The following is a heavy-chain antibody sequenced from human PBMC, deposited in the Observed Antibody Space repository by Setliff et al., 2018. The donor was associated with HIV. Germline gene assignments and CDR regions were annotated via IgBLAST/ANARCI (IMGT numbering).Heavy chain of an antibody. D-gene: IGHD1-7*01. Sequence: ASVKVSCKASGYTFTTFGISWVRQAPGQGLEWMGWISAYNGNTNYAQKLQGRVTMTTDTSTSTAYMELRSLRYEDTAVYYCARSRETGTTRYDYWGQGTLVTVSS. CDR2: ISAYNGNT. CDR3: ARSRETGTTRYDY. CDR1: GYTFTTFG. J-gene: IGHJ4*02. V-gene: IGHV1-18*01.